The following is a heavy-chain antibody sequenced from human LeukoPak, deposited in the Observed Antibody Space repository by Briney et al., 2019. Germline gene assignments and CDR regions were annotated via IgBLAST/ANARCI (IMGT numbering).Heavy chain of an antibody. V-gene: IGHV4-39*01. CDR2: VHNVGST. CDR3: ARHAEYNSGWHFYLDH. Sequence: SETLSLTCTVSGVSTTNGIYYWAWIRQSPGKGLEWIGSVHNVGSTYYNLSFRSRVTMSIDTSKNQFSLRLNSVTAADTAVYYCARHAEYNSGWHFYLDHWGQGILVTVSS. J-gene: IGHJ4*02. D-gene: IGHD6-19*01. CDR1: GVSTTNGIYY.